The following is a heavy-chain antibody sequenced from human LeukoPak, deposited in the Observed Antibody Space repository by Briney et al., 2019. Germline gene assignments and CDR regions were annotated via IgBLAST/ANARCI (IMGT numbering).Heavy chain of an antibody. V-gene: IGHV4-4*07. D-gene: IGHD6-13*01. J-gene: IGHJ5*02. CDR2: IYTSGST. CDR1: GGSISSYY. Sequence: PSETLSLTCTVSGGSISSYYWSWIRQPAGKGLEWIGRIYTSGSTNYNPSLKSRVTMSVDTSKNQFSLKLSSVTAADTAVYYCARDQRGSSWASENWFDPWGQGTLVTVSS. CDR3: ARDQRGSSWASENWFDP.